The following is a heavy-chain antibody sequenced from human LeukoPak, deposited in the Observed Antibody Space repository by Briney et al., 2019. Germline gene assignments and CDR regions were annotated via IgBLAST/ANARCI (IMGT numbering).Heavy chain of an antibody. D-gene: IGHD3-22*01. J-gene: IGHJ4*02. CDR1: GYTFTSYG. CDR2: ITADKNKS. CDR3: VRARGDRSGYYRY. Sequence: ASVKVSCTASGYTFTSYGISWVRQAPGQGLEWMGWITADKNKSNSAPRFQERLSLTTSTATATAYMELRSIRPDDADIYYCVRARGDRSGYYRYWGQGTLVTVSS. V-gene: IGHV1-18*01.